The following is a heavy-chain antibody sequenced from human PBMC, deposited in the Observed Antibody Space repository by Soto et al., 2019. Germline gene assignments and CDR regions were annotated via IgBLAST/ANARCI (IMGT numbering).Heavy chain of an antibody. J-gene: IGHJ2*01. D-gene: IGHD6-19*01. Sequence: QVQLQQSGPGLVKPSQTLSLICAISGDSVSSGTATWSWIRQSPSRGLEWLGRTYYRSKWYNDYAISVKSRIVITPYTSKNQLTLQLDSVTPDDSAVYFCARDGSGFHWYFYVWGRGALVTVSS. V-gene: IGHV6-1*01. CDR1: GDSVSSGTAT. CDR3: ARDGSGFHWYFYV. CDR2: TYYRSKWYN.